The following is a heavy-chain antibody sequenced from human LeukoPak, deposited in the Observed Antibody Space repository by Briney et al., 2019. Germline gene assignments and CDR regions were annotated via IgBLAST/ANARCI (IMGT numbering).Heavy chain of an antibody. CDR3: AGDVGTMVRGFDY. CDR1: GFTFSSYD. J-gene: IGHJ4*02. CDR2: IGTAGDT. D-gene: IGHD3-10*01. Sequence: GGYLRLSCAASGFTFSSYDMHWVRQATGKGLEWVSAIGTAGDTYYPGSVKGRFTISRENAKNSLYLQMNSLRAGDTAVYYCAGDVGTMVRGFDYWGQGTLVTVSS. V-gene: IGHV3-13*01.